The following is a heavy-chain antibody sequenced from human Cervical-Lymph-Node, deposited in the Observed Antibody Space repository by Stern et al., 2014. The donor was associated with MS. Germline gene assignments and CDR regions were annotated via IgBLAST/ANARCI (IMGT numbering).Heavy chain of an antibody. J-gene: IGHJ5*02. V-gene: IGHV3-30*18. D-gene: IGHD1-7*01. CDR3: AKHRGEDWNYAFWFDP. Sequence: VQLVESGGGVVQPGTSLRLSCAASRFTFDNYGMHWVRQAPGKGLEWVALISDAGSNQHYADCVKGRFTIARDNSNNTLFLQMNSLRAEDTAVYYCAKHRGEDWNYAFWFDPWGQGTLVTVSS. CDR1: RFTFDNYG. CDR2: ISDAGSNQ.